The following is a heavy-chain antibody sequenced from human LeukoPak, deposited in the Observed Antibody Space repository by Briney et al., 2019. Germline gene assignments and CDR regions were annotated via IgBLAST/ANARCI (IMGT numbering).Heavy chain of an antibody. V-gene: IGHV1-2*02. CDR3: ARGGTTGSWNDENAFDI. CDR1: GYTFTSYY. Sequence: ASVKVSCKASGYTFTSYYMHWVRQAPGQGLEWMGWIRPNSGVTNYTQKFQGRVTMTRDTSISTAYMELSRLRSDDTAVYYCARGGTTGSWNDENAFDIWGQGTMVTVSS. J-gene: IGHJ3*02. CDR2: IRPNSGVT. D-gene: IGHD1-1*01.